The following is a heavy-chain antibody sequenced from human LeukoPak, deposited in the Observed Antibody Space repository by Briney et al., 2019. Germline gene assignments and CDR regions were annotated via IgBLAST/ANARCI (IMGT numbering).Heavy chain of an antibody. CDR1: GFSISIYKR. D-gene: IGHD2-15*01. J-gene: IGHJ5*02. CDR2: IFHSGGT. Sequence: PSGTLSLTCAASGFSISIYKRSWWVRLPPGKGLEWIGEIFHSGGTNFNPSLKSRLTMSVDESKQEFSLKLTCVTAADTAVFSSCIVVVVAGYIYHWGQGTLVTVSS. V-gene: IGHV4-4*02. CDR3: CIVVVVAGYIYH.